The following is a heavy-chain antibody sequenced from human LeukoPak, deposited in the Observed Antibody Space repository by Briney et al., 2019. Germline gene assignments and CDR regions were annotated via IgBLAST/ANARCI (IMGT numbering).Heavy chain of an antibody. CDR2: IYYSGTT. CDR3: ARRIGGSAEIDY. CDR1: GGSISDFY. J-gene: IGHJ4*02. D-gene: IGHD1-26*01. Sequence: KASETLSLTCTVSGGSISDFYWNWIRRPPGKGLEWIGYIYYSGTTNYNPSLKSRVTISVDTSKNQFSLKLSSVTAADTAVFYCARRIGGSAEIDYWGQGTLVTVSS. V-gene: IGHV4-59*08.